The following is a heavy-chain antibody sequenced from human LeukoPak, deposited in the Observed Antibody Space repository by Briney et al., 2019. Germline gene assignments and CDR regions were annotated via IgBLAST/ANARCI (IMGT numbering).Heavy chain of an antibody. CDR2: ITSSSSYT. Sequence: RGSLRLSCAAPGITFSNYNMNWVRQAPGKGLEWISSITSSSSYTFYADSVKGRFTISRDNAKNSLYLQMNSLRVEDTAIYYCARDPYNGAYSEGYYYYYMDVWGKGTTVTVSS. J-gene: IGHJ6*03. CDR1: GITFSNYN. V-gene: IGHV3-21*01. D-gene: IGHD1-1*01. CDR3: ARDPYNGAYSEGYYYYYMDV.